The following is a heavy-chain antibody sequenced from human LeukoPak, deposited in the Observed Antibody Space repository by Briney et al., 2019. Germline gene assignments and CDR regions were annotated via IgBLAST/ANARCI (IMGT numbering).Heavy chain of an antibody. D-gene: IGHD5-18*01. J-gene: IGHJ4*02. CDR3: ARARGYSYGRFFDY. V-gene: IGHV4-34*01. Sequence: SETLSLTCAVYGGSFSGYYWSWIRQPPGKGPEWIGEINHSGSTNYNPSLKSRVTISVDTSKNQFSLKLSSVTAADTAVYYCARARGYSYGRFFDYWGQGTLVTVSS. CDR1: GGSFSGYY. CDR2: INHSGST.